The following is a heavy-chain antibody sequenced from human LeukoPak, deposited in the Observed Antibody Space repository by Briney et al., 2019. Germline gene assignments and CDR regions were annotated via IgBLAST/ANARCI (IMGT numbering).Heavy chain of an antibody. CDR3: AKRPGNYWYFDL. CDR2: IYSGGDT. D-gene: IGHD1-26*01. Sequence: GGSLRLSCAASGFTVSSKYMSWVRQAPGKGLEWVSVIYSGGDTYYADSVKGRFTISRDNSKNTLYLQMNSLRAEDTAVYYCAKRPGNYWYFDLWGRGTLVTVSS. CDR1: GFTVSSKY. V-gene: IGHV3-53*01. J-gene: IGHJ2*01.